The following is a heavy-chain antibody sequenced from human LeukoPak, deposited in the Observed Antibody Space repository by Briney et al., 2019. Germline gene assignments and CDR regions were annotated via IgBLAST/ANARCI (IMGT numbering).Heavy chain of an antibody. D-gene: IGHD6-19*01. J-gene: IGHJ6*02. V-gene: IGHV3-66*01. Sequence: GGSLRLSCAASGFTVSSNYMSWVRQAPGKGLEWVSVIYSGGSTYYADSVKGRFTISRDNSKNTLYLQMNSLRAEDTAVYYCAREGYDQWLVERYGMDVWGQGTTVTVSS. CDR3: AREGYDQWLVERYGMDV. CDR1: GFTVSSNY. CDR2: IYSGGST.